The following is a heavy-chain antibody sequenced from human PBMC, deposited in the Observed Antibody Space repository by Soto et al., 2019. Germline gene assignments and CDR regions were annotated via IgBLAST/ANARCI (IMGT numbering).Heavy chain of an antibody. Sequence: ASVKVSCTASGYTFTSYGISWVRQAPGQGLEWMGWISAYNGNTNYAQKLQGRVTMTTDTSTSTAYMELRSLRSDDTAVYYCARMAAAGWTRYYMDVWGKGTTVTVSS. CDR2: ISAYNGNT. CDR3: ARMAAAGWTRYYMDV. V-gene: IGHV1-18*01. D-gene: IGHD6-13*01. J-gene: IGHJ6*03. CDR1: GYTFTSYG.